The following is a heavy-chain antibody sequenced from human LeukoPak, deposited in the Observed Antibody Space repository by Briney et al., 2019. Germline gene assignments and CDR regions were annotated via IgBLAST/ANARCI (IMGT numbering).Heavy chain of an antibody. D-gene: IGHD5-18*01. Sequence: ASVKVSCKASGYTFTGYYIHWVRQAPGQGLEWMGWINPNSGGTNYAQKFQGRVTMTRDTSISTAYMELSRLRSDDTAVYYCARDGEYSYGNDYWGQGTLVTVSS. CDR3: ARDGEYSYGNDY. J-gene: IGHJ4*02. V-gene: IGHV1-2*02. CDR2: INPNSGGT. CDR1: GYTFTGYY.